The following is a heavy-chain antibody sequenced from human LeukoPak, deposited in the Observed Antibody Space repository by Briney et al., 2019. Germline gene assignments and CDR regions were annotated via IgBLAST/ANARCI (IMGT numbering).Heavy chain of an antibody. V-gene: IGHV4-59*01. CDR3: ARLGDEIAVSGLKYYHYPHTDV. CDR1: GGSIRDFY. CDR2: IYYSGTT. D-gene: IGHD6-19*01. J-gene: IGHJ6*03. Sequence: SETLSLTCTVSGGSIRDFYWTWIRQPPGKGLEWIGYIYYSGTTKYSPSLRGRVSMSVDTSRSQFSLNLTSVTPADTAVYYCARLGDEIAVSGLKYYHYPHTDVWGSGTTVAVSS.